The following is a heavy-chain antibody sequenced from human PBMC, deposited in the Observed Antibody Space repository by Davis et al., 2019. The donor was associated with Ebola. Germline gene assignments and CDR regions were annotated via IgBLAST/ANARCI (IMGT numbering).Heavy chain of an antibody. D-gene: IGHD3-10*01. CDR1: SGSITSGFHY. J-gene: IGHJ2*01. CDR2: FFYSGSI. Sequence: PSETLSLTCTVSSGSITSGFHYWTWIRQSPGKGREWIAHFFYSGSITYNPSLRSRVPIPLDTSKNLFSLALTSVTAADTAVYYCARETPGLWYFDLWGPGTLVTVSS. V-gene: IGHV4-61*03. CDR3: ARETPGLWYFDL.